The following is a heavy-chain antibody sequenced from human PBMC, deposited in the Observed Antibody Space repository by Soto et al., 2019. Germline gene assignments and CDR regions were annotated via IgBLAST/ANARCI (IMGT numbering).Heavy chain of an antibody. CDR2: IIPIFGTA. V-gene: IGHV1-69*06. Sequence: AVKVSCKASGGTFSSYAISWVRQAPGQGLEWMGGIIPIFGTANYAQKFQGRVTITADKSTSTAYMELSSLRSEDTAVYYCASRRYCSGGSCYYFDYRGQGTLVTVSS. D-gene: IGHD2-15*01. CDR1: GGTFSSYA. CDR3: ASRRYCSGGSCYYFDY. J-gene: IGHJ4*02.